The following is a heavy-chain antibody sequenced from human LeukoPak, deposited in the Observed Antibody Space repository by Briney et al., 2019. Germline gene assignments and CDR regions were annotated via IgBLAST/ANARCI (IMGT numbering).Heavy chain of an antibody. Sequence: SETLSLTCTVSGGSISSYYWGWVRQPPGKGLEWIGYIHYTGSTNYNPSLKSRVTISVDTSKNQFSLKLSSVTAADTAVYYCARDLSYDYVWGSYRYTGFDYWGQGTLVTVSS. V-gene: IGHV4-59*01. D-gene: IGHD3-16*02. CDR2: IHYTGST. J-gene: IGHJ4*02. CDR1: GGSISSYY. CDR3: ARDLSYDYVWGSYRYTGFDY.